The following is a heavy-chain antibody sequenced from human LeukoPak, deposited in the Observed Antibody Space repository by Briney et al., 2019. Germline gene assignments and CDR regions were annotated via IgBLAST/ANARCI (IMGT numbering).Heavy chain of an antibody. CDR1: GYTFTSYY. CDR2: INPSGGST. CDR3: ARSRFVMYSSSWYYFDY. V-gene: IGHV1-46*01. Sequence: ASVKVSCKASGYTFTSYYMHWARQAPGQGLEWMGIINPSGGSTSYAQKFQGRVTMTRDMSTSTVYMELSSLRSEDTAVYYCARSRFVMYSSSWYYFDYWGQGTLVTVSS. J-gene: IGHJ4*02. D-gene: IGHD6-13*01.